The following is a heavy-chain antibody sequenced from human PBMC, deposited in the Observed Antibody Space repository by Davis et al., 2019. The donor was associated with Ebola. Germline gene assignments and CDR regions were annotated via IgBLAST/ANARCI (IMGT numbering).Heavy chain of an antibody. CDR2: IYPGDSDT. V-gene: IGHV5-51*01. Sequence: KVSCKGSGYSFTSYWIGWVRQMPGKGLEWMGIIYPGDSDTRYSPSFQGQVTISADKSINTAYLQWSSLKASDTAMYYCARTMVRGVLLMDVWGQGTTVTVSS. J-gene: IGHJ6*02. D-gene: IGHD3-10*01. CDR1: GYSFTSYW. CDR3: ARTMVRGVLLMDV.